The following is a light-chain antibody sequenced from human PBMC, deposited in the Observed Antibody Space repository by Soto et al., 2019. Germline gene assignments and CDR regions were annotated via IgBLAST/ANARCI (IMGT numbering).Light chain of an antibody. CDR1: HGRLHITGETF. CDR2: EVS. Sequence: DVVMTQTRLSLSVAPGQPASMSFKSSHGRLHITGETFLFWYLQKPGQSPQLLIYEVSTRVSGVPDRFSGSGSGTDFTLEISRVETDDVGIYYCMQSTQLPPTFGQGTRLEIK. V-gene: IGKV2D-29*02. CDR3: MQSTQLPPT. J-gene: IGKJ5*01.